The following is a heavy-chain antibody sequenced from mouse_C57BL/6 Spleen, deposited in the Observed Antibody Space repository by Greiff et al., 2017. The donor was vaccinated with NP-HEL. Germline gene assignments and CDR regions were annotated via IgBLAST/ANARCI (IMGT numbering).Heavy chain of an antibody. CDR1: GYAFTNYL. V-gene: IGHV1-54*01. D-gene: IGHD1-1*01. CDR2: INPGSGGT. J-gene: IGHJ4*01. Sequence: QVQLKQSGAELVRPGTSVKVSCKASGYAFTNYLIEWVKQRPGQGLEWIGVINPGSGGTNYNEKFKGKATLTADKSSSTAYMQLSSLTSEDSAVYFCARDSSYAMDYWGQGTSVTVSS. CDR3: ARDSSYAMDY.